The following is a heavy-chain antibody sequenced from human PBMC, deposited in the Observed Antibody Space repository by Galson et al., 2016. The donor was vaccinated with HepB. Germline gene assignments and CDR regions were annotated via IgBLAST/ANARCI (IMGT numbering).Heavy chain of an antibody. CDR1: GFTFSNFA. CDR2: ISTDGSYQ. Sequence: SLRLSCAASGFTFSNFAMHWVRQAPGKGLEWVAVISTDGSYQYYANSGRGRFTISRDNSKNTLYLQMNSLRPEDTAVLYCATSMNPTPVDFLYGFWGQGTLVTVSS. CDR3: ATSMNPTPVDFLYGF. D-gene: IGHD3-3*01. V-gene: IGHV3-30*03. J-gene: IGHJ4*02.